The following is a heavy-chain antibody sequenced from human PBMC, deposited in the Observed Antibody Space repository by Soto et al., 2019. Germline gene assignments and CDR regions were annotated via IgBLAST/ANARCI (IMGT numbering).Heavy chain of an antibody. CDR3: ARVRPHFPIVVHSWSDP. Sequence: SETRSLTCAVYGGSFSGYYWSWIRQPPGKGLEWIGEINHSGSTNYNPSLKSRVTISVDTSKNQFSLKLSSVTAADTAVYYCARVRPHFPIVVHSWSDPWGQAILVSVSS. CDR2: INHSGST. J-gene: IGHJ5*02. D-gene: IGHD2-2*01. CDR1: GGSFSGYY. V-gene: IGHV4-34*01.